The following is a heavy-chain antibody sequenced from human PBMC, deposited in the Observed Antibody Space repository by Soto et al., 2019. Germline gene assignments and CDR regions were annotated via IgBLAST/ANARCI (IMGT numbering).Heavy chain of an antibody. D-gene: IGHD3-3*01. CDR3: SRDGDYYGLDV. J-gene: IGHJ6*02. Sequence: PGGSLRLSCSFCGFTSGDYCFTWVRQAPGKGLEWVGFTTSPAYGGTTEYAASVKGRFIISRDDSKSVAYLQMNSLQTEDTAIYYCSRDGDYYGLDVSGRLTTVTVCS. CDR1: GFTSGDYC. CDR2: TTSPAYGGTT. V-gene: IGHV3-49*04.